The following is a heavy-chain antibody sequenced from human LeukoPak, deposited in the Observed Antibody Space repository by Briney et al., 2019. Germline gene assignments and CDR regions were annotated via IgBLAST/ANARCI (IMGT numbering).Heavy chain of an antibody. Sequence: PGGSLRLSRAASGFTFSSYAMSWVRQAPGKGLVWISTISGSGTATHYADSVKGRFTISRDNSKNTLYLQMNSLRADDTAAYYCAKGHRLCSSGNCNSQVDSWGHGTLVTVPS. CDR1: GFTFSSYA. V-gene: IGHV3-23*01. J-gene: IGHJ5*01. CDR2: ISGSGTAT. D-gene: IGHD2-15*01. CDR3: AKGHRLCSSGNCNSQVDS.